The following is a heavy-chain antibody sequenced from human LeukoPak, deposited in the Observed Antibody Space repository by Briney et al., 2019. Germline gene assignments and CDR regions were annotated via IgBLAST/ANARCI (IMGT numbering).Heavy chain of an antibody. CDR1: GAAFTKYV. CDR3: ATEGFYY. V-gene: IGHV3-23*01. J-gene: IGHJ4*02. CDR2: ISRSGDIT. Sequence: GGSLRLSCAASGAAFTKYVIKWVRQAAGAGLEYISGISRSGDITHYADSVKGRFTISRDNVQNTLFLQMNSLRADDTALYYCATEGFYYWGPGTQVTVSS.